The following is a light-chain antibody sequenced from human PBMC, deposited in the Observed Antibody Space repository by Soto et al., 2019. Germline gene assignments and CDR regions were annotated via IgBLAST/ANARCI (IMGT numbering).Light chain of an antibody. J-gene: IGKJ4*01. CDR1: QYISSY. CDR3: QQTYSTPLT. V-gene: IGKV1-39*01. Sequence: DIQMTQSPSSLSASVGDRITITCRASQYISSYLNWYQQKPGKAPDLLIYAASSLQSGVPSRFSGSGSGTDFTLTIRSLQPEDFATYYCQQTYSTPLTFGGGTKVEI. CDR2: AAS.